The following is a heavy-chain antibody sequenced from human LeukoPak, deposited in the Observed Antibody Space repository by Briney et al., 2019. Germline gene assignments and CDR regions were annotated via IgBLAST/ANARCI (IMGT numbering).Heavy chain of an antibody. CDR1: GGSFSGYY. Sequence: PSETLSLTCAVYGGSFSGYYWSWIRQPPGKGLEWIGEINHSGSTNYNPSLKSRVTISVDTSKNQFSLKLSSVTAADTAVYHCARALVWKFDPWGQGTLVTVSS. D-gene: IGHD6-6*01. J-gene: IGHJ5*02. V-gene: IGHV4-34*01. CDR3: ARALVWKFDP. CDR2: INHSGST.